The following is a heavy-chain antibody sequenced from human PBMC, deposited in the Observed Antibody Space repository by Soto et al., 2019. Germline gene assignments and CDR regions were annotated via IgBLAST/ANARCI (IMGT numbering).Heavy chain of an antibody. J-gene: IGHJ6*02. CDR2: ISYDGSNK. CDR3: ARETYSSGWYYYYYGMDV. D-gene: IGHD6-19*01. CDR1: GFTFSSYA. Sequence: VQLVESGGGVVQPGRSLRLSCAASGFTFSSYAMHWVRQAPGKGLEWVAVISYDGSNKYYADSVKGRFTISRDNSKNTLYLQMNSLRAEDTAVYYCARETYSSGWYYYYYGMDVWGQGTTVTVSS. V-gene: IGHV3-30-3*01.